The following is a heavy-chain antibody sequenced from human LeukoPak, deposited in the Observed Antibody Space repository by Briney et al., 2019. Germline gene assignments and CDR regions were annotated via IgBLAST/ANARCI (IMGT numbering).Heavy chain of an antibody. Sequence: SETLSLTCTVSGFSISSGYYWGWIRQPPGKGLEWIGSIYHSGSTYYNPSLKSRVTISVDTSKNQFSLKLSSMTAADTAVYYCASNLYYYALNHDAFDIWGQGTMITVSS. V-gene: IGHV4-38-2*02. D-gene: IGHD3-22*01. CDR1: GFSISSGYY. CDR2: IYHSGST. CDR3: ASNLYYYALNHDAFDI. J-gene: IGHJ3*02.